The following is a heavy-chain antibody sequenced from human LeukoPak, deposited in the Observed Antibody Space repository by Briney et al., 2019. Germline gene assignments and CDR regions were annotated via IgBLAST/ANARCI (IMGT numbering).Heavy chain of an antibody. CDR1: GFTFSSYT. CDR3: ARGSTVVRGVSPAGDY. J-gene: IGHJ4*02. V-gene: IGHV3-21*01. D-gene: IGHD3-10*01. Sequence: GRSLRLSFAASGFTFSSYTMNWVRQGPGKGLEWVSSISRSSSYIYYADSMKGRLTISRDNAKNSLDLQMHSLRAEDTAVYYCARGSTVVRGVSPAGDYWGQGTLVTVSS. CDR2: ISRSSSYI.